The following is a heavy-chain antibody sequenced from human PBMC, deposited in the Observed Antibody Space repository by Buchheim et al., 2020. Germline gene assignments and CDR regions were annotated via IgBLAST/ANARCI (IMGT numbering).Heavy chain of an antibody. Sequence: QVQLQQWGAGLLKPSETLSLTCAVYGGSFSGYYCSWIRQPPGQGLEWIGEINHSGSTNYNPSLKSRVTISVDTSKNQFSLKLSSVTAADTAVYYCATLADSSYGSGSYLAYWGQGTL. CDR2: INHSGST. V-gene: IGHV4-34*01. D-gene: IGHD3-10*01. CDR3: ATLADSSYGSGSYLAY. CDR1: GGSFSGYY. J-gene: IGHJ4*02.